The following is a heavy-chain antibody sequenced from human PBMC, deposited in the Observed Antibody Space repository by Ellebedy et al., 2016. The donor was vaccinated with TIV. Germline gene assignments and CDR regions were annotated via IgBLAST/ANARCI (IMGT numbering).Heavy chain of an antibody. CDR1: GFTFSSYA. V-gene: IGHV3-23*01. J-gene: IGHJ3*02. Sequence: PGGSLRLSCTASGFTFSSYAMSWVRQAPGKGLEWVSAISGSGGSTDYADSVKGRFTISRDNSKNMLYLQMDSLRAEDTALYYCAKDGGHSSGYSKAFDIWGQGTMVTVSS. D-gene: IGHD3-22*01. CDR2: ISGSGGST. CDR3: AKDGGHSSGYSKAFDI.